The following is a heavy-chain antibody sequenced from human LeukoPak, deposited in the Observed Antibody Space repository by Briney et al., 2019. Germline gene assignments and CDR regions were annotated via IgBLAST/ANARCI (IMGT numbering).Heavy chain of an antibody. V-gene: IGHV4-59*01. D-gene: IGHD2-15*01. CDR1: GGSISSYY. CDR3: ARETEDDDAFDI. J-gene: IGHJ3*02. CDR2: IYYSGST. Sequence: SETLSLTCTVSGGSISSYYWSWIRQPPGKGLEWIGYIYYSGSTNYNPSLKSRVTISVDTSKNQFSLKLSSVTAADTAVYYCARETEDDDAFDIWGQGTMVTVSS.